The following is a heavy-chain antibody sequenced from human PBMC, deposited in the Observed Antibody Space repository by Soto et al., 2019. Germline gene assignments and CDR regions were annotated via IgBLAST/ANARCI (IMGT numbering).Heavy chain of an antibody. CDR3: ARDSVVVVAATSHRYFDY. CDR1: GGSISSGGYY. Sequence: SEPLSLTCTVSGGSISSGGYYWSWIRQHPGKGLEWIGYIYYSGSTYYNPSLKSRVTISVDTSKNQFSLKLSSVTAADTAVYYCARDSVVVVAATSHRYFDYWGQGTLVTVSS. D-gene: IGHD2-15*01. J-gene: IGHJ4*02. CDR2: IYYSGST. V-gene: IGHV4-31*03.